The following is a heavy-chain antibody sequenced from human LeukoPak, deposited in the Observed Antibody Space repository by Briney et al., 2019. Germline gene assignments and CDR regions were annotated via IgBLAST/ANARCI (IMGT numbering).Heavy chain of an antibody. D-gene: IGHD6-13*01. Sequence: GASVKVSCKASGYTFTGHYMHWVRQAPGQGLEWMGRINPNSGGTNFAQKFQGRVTMTRDTSISTSYLELNSLRSDDTAVYYCAREVGYSSSWYGRFDPWGQRTLVTVSS. CDR3: AREVGYSSSWYGRFDP. J-gene: IGHJ5*02. CDR2: INPNSGGT. CDR1: GYTFTGHY. V-gene: IGHV1-2*06.